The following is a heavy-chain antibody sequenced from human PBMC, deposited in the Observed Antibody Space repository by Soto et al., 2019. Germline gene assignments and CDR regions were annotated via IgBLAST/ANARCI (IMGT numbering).Heavy chain of an antibody. Sequence: PGGSLRLSCAASGFSFSGFWMHWVRQAPGKGLVWVSRMFTDVSTTYYADSMKGRFTISRDNAKSTLYLQMNSLRDEDTAVYYCVRGNTGYGNFDSWGQGTLVTVSS. CDR1: GFSFSGFW. CDR2: MFTDVSTT. D-gene: IGHD5-12*01. V-gene: IGHV3-74*01. CDR3: VRGNTGYGNFDS. J-gene: IGHJ4*02.